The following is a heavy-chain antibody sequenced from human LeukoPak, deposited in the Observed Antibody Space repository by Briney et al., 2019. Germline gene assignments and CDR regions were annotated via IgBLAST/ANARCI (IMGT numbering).Heavy chain of an antibody. CDR1: GFTFSSYW. D-gene: IGHD3-10*01. Sequence: PGGSLRLSCAASGFTFSSYWMSWVRQAPGKGLKWVANIKQDGSEKYYVDSVKGRFTTSRDNAKNSLYLQMNSLRAEDTAVYYCASDREYYYGSGSFDDWGQGTLVTVSS. J-gene: IGHJ4*02. CDR3: ASDREYYYGSGSFDD. CDR2: IKQDGSEK. V-gene: IGHV3-7*04.